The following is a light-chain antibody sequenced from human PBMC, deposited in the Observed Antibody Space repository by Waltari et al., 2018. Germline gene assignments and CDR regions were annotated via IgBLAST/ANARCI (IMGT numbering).Light chain of an antibody. V-gene: IGKV1-39*01. CDR3: QQSYNLPRT. J-gene: IGKJ1*01. CDR1: QNIINY. Sequence: TCRGSQNIINYLNWYQQIPGKAPKILIYTASSLKNGVPSRFSGSGSGTYFTLTISSLQPEDFATYYCQQSYNLPRTFGQGTKVEIK. CDR2: TAS.